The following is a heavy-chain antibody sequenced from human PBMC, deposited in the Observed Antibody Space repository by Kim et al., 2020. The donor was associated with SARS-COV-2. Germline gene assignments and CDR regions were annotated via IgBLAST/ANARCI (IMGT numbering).Heavy chain of an antibody. Sequence: GGSLRLSCAASGFTFSSYAMSWVRQAPGKGLEWVSAISGSGGSTYYADSVKGRFTISRDNSKNTLYLQMNSLRAEDTAVYYCAKDFRDSSGYYYSLYYYYGMDVWGQGTTVTVSS. CDR1: GFTFSSYA. CDR3: AKDFRDSSGYYYSLYYYYGMDV. D-gene: IGHD3-22*01. V-gene: IGHV3-23*01. J-gene: IGHJ6*02. CDR2: ISGSGGST.